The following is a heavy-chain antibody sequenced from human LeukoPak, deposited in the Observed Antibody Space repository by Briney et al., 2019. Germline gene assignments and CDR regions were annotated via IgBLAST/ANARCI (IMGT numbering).Heavy chain of an antibody. CDR1: GYTFTSYD. D-gene: IGHD3-3*01. Sequence: GASVKVSCKASGYTFTSYDINWVRQATGQGLEWMGWMNPNSGNTGYAQKFQGRVTMTRNTSISTAYMELSSLRSEDTAAYYCARGDRAYYDFWSGYYSYYYYGMDVWGQGTTVTVSS. V-gene: IGHV1-8*01. J-gene: IGHJ6*02. CDR3: ARGDRAYYDFWSGYYSYYYYGMDV. CDR2: MNPNSGNT.